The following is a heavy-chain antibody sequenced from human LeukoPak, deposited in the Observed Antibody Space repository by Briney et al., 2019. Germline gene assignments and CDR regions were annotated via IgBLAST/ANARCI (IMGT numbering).Heavy chain of an antibody. D-gene: IGHD2-8*01. CDR1: GYTFTSYG. V-gene: IGHV1-18*01. CDR2: ISAYNGNT. CDR3: ARVSRYCTNGVCYPMQGFYYYYMDV. Sequence: ASVKVSCKASGYTFTSYGISWVRQAPGQGLEWMGWISAYNGNTNYAQKLQGRVTMTTDTSTSTAYMELRSLRSDDTAVYYCARVSRYCTNGVCYPMQGFYYYYMDVWGKGTTVTVSS. J-gene: IGHJ6*03.